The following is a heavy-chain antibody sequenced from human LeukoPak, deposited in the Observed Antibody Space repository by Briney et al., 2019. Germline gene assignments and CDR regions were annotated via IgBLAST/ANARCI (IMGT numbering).Heavy chain of an antibody. V-gene: IGHV3-21*01. CDR3: ARDPYNGNYGDSYYYYMDV. J-gene: IGHJ6*03. CDR2: ITSSSIYT. D-gene: IGHD1-26*01. CDR1: GFTFSSYN. Sequence: GGSLRLSCAASGFTFSSYNMNWVRQAPGKGLEWVSSITSSSIYTFYADSVKGRFTISRDNAKNSLYLQMNSLRAEDTAIYYCARDPYNGNYGDSYYYYMDVWGKGTTVTISS.